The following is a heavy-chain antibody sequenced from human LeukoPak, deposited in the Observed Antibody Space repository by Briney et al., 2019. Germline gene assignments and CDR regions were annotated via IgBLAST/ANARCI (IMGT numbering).Heavy chain of an antibody. J-gene: IGHJ3*01. Sequence: SETLSLTCTVSGDSFSSVTDYWAWIRQPPGKGLEWIASGDYSGGTYYNPSLESRVAISADMSKNQFSLTLTSVTAADTAIYYCAREKWESGLRAFDFWGQGTKVTVSS. CDR1: GDSFSSVTDY. D-gene: IGHD1-26*01. V-gene: IGHV4-39*07. CDR3: AREKWESGLRAFDF. CDR2: GDYSGGT.